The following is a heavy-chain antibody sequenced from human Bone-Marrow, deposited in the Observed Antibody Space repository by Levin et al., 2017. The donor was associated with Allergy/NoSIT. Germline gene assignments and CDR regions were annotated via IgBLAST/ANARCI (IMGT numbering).Heavy chain of an antibody. J-gene: IGHJ4*02. Sequence: AGGSLRLSCAVSGFTLSDYYMSWVRQAPGKGLEWVSYISRDSYRTYYAESVRGRFTISRDNAKNLLYMQMNSLRSEDTAIYYCVRDGGRIDYWGQGTLVTVSS. CDR3: VRDGGRIDY. V-gene: IGHV3-11*01. CDR2: ISRDSYRT. CDR1: GFTLSDYY. D-gene: IGHD3-3*01.